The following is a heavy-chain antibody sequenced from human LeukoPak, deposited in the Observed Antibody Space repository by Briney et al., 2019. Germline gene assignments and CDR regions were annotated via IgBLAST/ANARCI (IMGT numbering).Heavy chain of an antibody. V-gene: IGHV3-48*01. CDR1: GFTLSNAW. CDR2: ISGTGYTI. J-gene: IGHJ6*03. CDR3: AKEYYYMDV. Sequence: GGSLRLSCAASGFTLSNAWMNWVRQAPGKGLEWVSYISGTGYTIYYADSVKGRFTISRDNAKNSLYLQMNSLRAEDTAVYYCAKEYYYMDVWGKGTTVTVSS.